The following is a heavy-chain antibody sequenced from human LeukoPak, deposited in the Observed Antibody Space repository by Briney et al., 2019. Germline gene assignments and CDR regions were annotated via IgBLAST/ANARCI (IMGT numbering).Heavy chain of an antibody. Sequence: PSETLSLTCTVSGGSISSSSYYWGWIRQPPGKGLEWIGSIYYSGSTYYNPSLKSRVTISVDTSKNQFSLKLSSVTAADTAVYYCARDPGYCSSTSCWDYYYGMDVWGQGTTVTVSS. CDR1: GGSISSSSYY. CDR2: IYYSGST. CDR3: ARDPGYCSSTSCWDYYYGMDV. V-gene: IGHV4-39*02. J-gene: IGHJ6*02. D-gene: IGHD2-2*01.